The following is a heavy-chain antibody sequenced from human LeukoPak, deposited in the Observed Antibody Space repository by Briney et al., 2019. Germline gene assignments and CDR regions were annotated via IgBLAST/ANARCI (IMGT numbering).Heavy chain of an antibody. CDR1: GGSISSSNW. J-gene: IGHJ4*02. V-gene: IGHV4-4*02. Sequence: SETLSLTCAVSGGSISSSNWWSWVRQPPGKGLEWIGEIYHSGSTNYNPSLKSRVTISVDKSKNQFSLELSSVTAADTAVYYCARAGSNYDSSGYGFDYWGQGTLVTVSS. D-gene: IGHD3-22*01. CDR2: IYHSGST. CDR3: ARAGSNYDSSGYGFDY.